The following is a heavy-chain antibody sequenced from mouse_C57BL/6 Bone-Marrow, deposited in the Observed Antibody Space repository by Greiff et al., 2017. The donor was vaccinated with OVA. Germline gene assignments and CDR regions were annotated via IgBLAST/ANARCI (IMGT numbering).Heavy chain of an antibody. Sequence: EVKLQESGPGLVKPSQSLSLTCSVTGYSITSCYYWNWIRQFPGNKLEWMGYISYDGSNNYNPSLKNRISITRYTSKNQFFLKLNSVTTEDTATYYCARETYYDYDRSPFAYWGQGTLVTVSA. CDR1: GYSITSCYY. V-gene: IGHV3-6*01. D-gene: IGHD2-4*01. CDR3: ARETYYDYDRSPFAY. CDR2: ISYDGSN. J-gene: IGHJ3*01.